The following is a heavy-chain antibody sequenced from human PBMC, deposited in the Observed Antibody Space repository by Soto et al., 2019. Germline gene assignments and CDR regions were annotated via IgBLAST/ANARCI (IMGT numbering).Heavy chain of an antibody. CDR1: GGTFSSYT. J-gene: IGHJ4*02. CDR3: ARGYCSGGSCYFNFDY. Sequence: LVKVSCKASGGTFSSYTISWVRQAPGQGLEWMGRIIPILGIANYSQKFQGRVTITADKSTSTAYMELSSLRSEDTAVYYCARGYCSGGSCYFNFDYWGQGTLVTVSS. D-gene: IGHD2-15*01. V-gene: IGHV1-69*02. CDR2: IIPILGIA.